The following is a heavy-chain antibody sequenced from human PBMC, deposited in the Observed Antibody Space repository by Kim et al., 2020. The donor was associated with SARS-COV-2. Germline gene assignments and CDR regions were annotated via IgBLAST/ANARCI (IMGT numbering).Heavy chain of an antibody. CDR1: GFTFSDYT. V-gene: IGHV3-23*01. J-gene: IGHJ4*02. Sequence: GGSLRLSCAASGFTFSDYTMSWVRQAPGKGLEWVSVIIGSGAATDFTHSVKGRFSISRDNSKNTVYLQMNSLRAEDTAVYYCARDMITAARTFDYWGQGT. CDR2: IIGSGAAT. CDR3: ARDMITAARTFDY. D-gene: IGHD2-2*01.